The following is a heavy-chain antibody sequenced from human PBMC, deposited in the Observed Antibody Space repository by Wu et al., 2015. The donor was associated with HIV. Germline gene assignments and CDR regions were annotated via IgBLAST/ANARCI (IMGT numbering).Heavy chain of an antibody. J-gene: IGHJ5*02. V-gene: IGHV1-2*02. CDR2: INPKSGGT. CDR1: GYPFSDYY. CDR3: ARDGSLSALENWLNP. Sequence: QVQLMQSGAEVKKPGASVKVSCKASGYPFSDYYIYWVRQAPGQGLEWMGWINPKSGGTNYAQDFKGRLTMTRDTSITTVYMELRSLTSGDTALYYCARDGSLSALENWLNPWGQGTLVTVSS. D-gene: IGHD1-1*01.